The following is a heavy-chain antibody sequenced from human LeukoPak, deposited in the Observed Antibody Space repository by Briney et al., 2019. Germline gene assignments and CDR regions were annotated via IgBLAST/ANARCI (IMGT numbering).Heavy chain of an antibody. J-gene: IGHJ4*02. D-gene: IGHD2-15*01. CDR3: AKPLIVVVAATRGSHGDY. CDR1: GFTFSSYA. Sequence: PGGSLRLSCAASGFTFSSYAMSWVRQAPGKGLEWVSAISGSGGSTYYADSVKGRFTISRDNSKNTLYLQMNSLRAEDTAVYYCAKPLIVVVAATRGSHGDYWGQGTLVTVSS. V-gene: IGHV3-23*01. CDR2: ISGSGGST.